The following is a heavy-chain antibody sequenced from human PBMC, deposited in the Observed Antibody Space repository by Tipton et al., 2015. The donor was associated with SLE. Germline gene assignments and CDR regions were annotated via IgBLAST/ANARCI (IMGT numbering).Heavy chain of an antibody. Sequence: TLSLTCTVSGDSINNKNYYWGWIRQPPGKGWEWMGATYYTGSAYYNPSLKNRVTKSLHSSRDPSSLNLTSVTAADTAVYYCARDRRVVIASFDHWGQGAPVTVSS. V-gene: IGHV4-39*07. CDR3: ARDRRVVIASFDH. CDR2: TYYTGSA. D-gene: IGHD2-21*01. J-gene: IGHJ4*02. CDR1: GDSINNKNYY.